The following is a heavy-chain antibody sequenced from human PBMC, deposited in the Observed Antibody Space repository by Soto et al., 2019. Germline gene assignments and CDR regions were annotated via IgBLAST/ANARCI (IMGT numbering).Heavy chain of an antibody. CDR3: ARDPRHDYGGQ. V-gene: IGHV3-30-3*01. D-gene: IGHD4-17*01. J-gene: IGHJ4*02. CDR2: ISYDGSNK. Sequence: QVQLVESGGGVVQPGRSLRLSCAASGFTFSSYAMHWVRQAPGKGLEWVAVISYDGSNKYYADSVKGRFTISRDNSKNTLYLQMNSLRAEDTAVYDCARDPRHDYGGQWGQGTLVTVSS. CDR1: GFTFSSYA.